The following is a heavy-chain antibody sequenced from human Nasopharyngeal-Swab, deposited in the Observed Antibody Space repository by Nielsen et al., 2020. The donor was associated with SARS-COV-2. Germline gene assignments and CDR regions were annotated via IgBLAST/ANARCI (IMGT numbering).Heavy chain of an antibody. V-gene: IGHV3-11*03. D-gene: IGHD5-18*01. CDR3: ARGGYSYGYHGMDV. Sequence: LKISCAASGFTSSSFAMSWIRQAPGKGLEWVSYISSSSSYTNYADSVKGRFTISRDNAKNSLHLQMNSLRAEDTAVYYCARGGYSYGYHGMDVWGQGTTVTVSS. CDR1: GFTSSSFA. CDR2: ISSSSSYT. J-gene: IGHJ6*02.